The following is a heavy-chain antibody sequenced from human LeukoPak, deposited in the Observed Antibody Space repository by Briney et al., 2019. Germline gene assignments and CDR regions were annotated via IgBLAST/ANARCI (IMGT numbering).Heavy chain of an antibody. D-gene: IGHD2-2*01. CDR2: IYPGDSDT. V-gene: IGHV5-51*06. J-gene: IGHJ6*03. Sequence: GESLQISCKGSGYSFTNYWIGWVRQLPGKGLEWMGIIYPGDSDTRYSPSFQGQVTISADKSISTASLQWSSLKASDTAMYYCARARYCSSTSCPSPYYYYYMDVWGKGTTVTVSS. CDR1: GYSFTNYW. CDR3: ARARYCSSTSCPSPYYYYYMDV.